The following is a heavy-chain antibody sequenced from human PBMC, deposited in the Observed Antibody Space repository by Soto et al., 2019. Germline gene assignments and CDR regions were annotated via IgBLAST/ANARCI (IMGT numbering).Heavy chain of an antibody. Sequence: QVQLVQSGAEVKKPGASVKVSCKAFGYTFTSYDINWARRATGQGLEWMGWMNPDSGKTGYAHKFQGRVTMTRDTSISTAYMELSSLRSEDTAVYYCARVPTGDHAFYWGQGTLVTVSS. CDR1: GYTFTSYD. V-gene: IGHV1-8*01. CDR2: MNPDSGKT. D-gene: IGHD7-27*01. J-gene: IGHJ4*02. CDR3: ARVPTGDHAFY.